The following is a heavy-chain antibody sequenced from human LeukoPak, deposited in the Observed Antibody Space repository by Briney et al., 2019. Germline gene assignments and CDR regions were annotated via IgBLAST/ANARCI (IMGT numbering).Heavy chain of an antibody. CDR1: GYTLTELS. CDR3: ATRRAYTAMVFY. J-gene: IGHJ4*02. D-gene: IGHD5-18*01. V-gene: IGHV1-24*01. CDR2: FDPEDSET. Sequence: ASVKVSCKVSGYTLTELSMHWVRQAPGKGLEWMGGFDPEDSETIYAQKFQGRVTMTEDTSTDTAYMELSSLRSEDTAVYYCATRRAYTAMVFYWGQGTLVTVSS.